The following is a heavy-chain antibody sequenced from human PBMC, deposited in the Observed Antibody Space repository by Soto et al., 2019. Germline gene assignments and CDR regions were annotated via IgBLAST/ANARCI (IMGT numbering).Heavy chain of an antibody. Sequence: PSQTLSLTCAISGDSVSSNSAAWNWIRQSPSRGLEWLGRTYYRSKWYNDYAVSVKSRITINPDTSKNQFSLQLNSVTPEDTAVYYFACVGVSGSGWEYYYYYGMDVWGQGTTVTVSS. J-gene: IGHJ6*02. CDR3: ACVGVSGSGWEYYYYYGMDV. V-gene: IGHV6-1*01. CDR2: TYYRSKWYN. D-gene: IGHD6-19*01. CDR1: GDSVSSNSAA.